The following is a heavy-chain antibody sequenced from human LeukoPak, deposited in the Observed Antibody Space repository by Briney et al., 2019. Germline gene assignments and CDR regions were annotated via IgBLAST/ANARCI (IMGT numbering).Heavy chain of an antibody. J-gene: IGHJ5*02. CDR1: GYTFTGYY. CDR2: INPNSGGT. V-gene: IGHV1-2*02. D-gene: IGHD2-15*01. Sequence: ASVKVSCKASGYTFTGYYMHWVRQAPGQGLEWMGWINPNSGGTNYAQKFQGRVTMTRDTSTSTVYMELSSLRSDDTAVYYCARDGPYCSGGSCWVTNWFDPWGQGTLVTVSS. CDR3: ARDGPYCSGGSCWVTNWFDP.